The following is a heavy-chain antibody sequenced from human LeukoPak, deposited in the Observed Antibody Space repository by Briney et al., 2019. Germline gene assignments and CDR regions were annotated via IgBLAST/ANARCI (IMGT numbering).Heavy chain of an antibody. Sequence: GRSLRLSCVASGFTFDDCAMHWVRQAPGKGLEWVSGISWNGAKRAYADSVKGRFTISRDNAKKTLSLQLNSLRAEDTAFYFCAKDYNAGILRGTIDSWGQGTRVTVSS. J-gene: IGHJ5*01. CDR3: AKDYNAGILRGTIDS. V-gene: IGHV3-9*01. CDR1: GFTFDDCA. CDR2: ISWNGAKR. D-gene: IGHD3-10*01.